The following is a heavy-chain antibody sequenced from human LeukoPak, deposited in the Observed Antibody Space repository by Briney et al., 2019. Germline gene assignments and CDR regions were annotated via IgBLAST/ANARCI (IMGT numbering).Heavy chain of an antibody. J-gene: IGHJ6*03. V-gene: IGHV1-18*01. Sequence: RASVKVSCKASGYTFTSYGISWVRQAPGQGLEWMGWIRAYNGNTNYAQKFQGRVTITADKSTSTAYMELSSLRSEDTAVYYCARSWFGEFPPMTYYNYYMDVWGQGTLVTVSS. D-gene: IGHD3-10*01. CDR2: IRAYNGNT. CDR1: GYTFTSYG. CDR3: ARSWFGEFPPMTYYNYYMDV.